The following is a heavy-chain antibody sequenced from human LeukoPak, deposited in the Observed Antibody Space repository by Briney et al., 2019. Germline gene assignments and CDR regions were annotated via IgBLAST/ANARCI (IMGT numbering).Heavy chain of an antibody. J-gene: IGHJ3*02. CDR1: GYSFTTYW. D-gene: IGHD4-23*01. Sequence: GESLKISCKGSGYSFTTYWIGWVRQMPGKGLEWMGIIYPDDSDTRYGPSFQGQVTISADKSIRTAYLQWSSLEASDTAMYYCASRVVTADAFDIWGQGTTVTVSS. V-gene: IGHV5-51*01. CDR2: IYPDDSDT. CDR3: ASRVVTADAFDI.